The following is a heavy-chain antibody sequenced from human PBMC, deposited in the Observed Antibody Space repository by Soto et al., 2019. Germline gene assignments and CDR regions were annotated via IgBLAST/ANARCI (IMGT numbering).Heavy chain of an antibody. Sequence: VGSLRLSCAASGFTFSGSAMHWVRQASGKGLEWVGRIRSKANSYATAYAASVKGRFTISRDDSKNTAYLQMNSLKTEDTAVYYCTSHPYPDYRGYYYYYGMDVWGQGTTVTVSS. V-gene: IGHV3-73*01. J-gene: IGHJ6*02. CDR2: IRSKANSYAT. CDR3: TSHPYPDYRGYYYYYGMDV. D-gene: IGHD4-4*01. CDR1: GFTFSGSA.